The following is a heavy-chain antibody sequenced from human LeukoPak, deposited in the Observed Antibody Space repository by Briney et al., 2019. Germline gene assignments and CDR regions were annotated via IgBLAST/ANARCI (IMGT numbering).Heavy chain of an antibody. CDR1: GFTFSSYW. CDR2: INSDGSRT. Sequence: PGGSLRLSCAASGFTFSSYWMHWVRQGLGKGLVWVSRINSDGSRTSYADSVKGRFTVSRDNVKNTLYLHMNSLRAEDTALYYCTRGTYEGDSWGQGTLVTVSS. D-gene: IGHD3-16*01. V-gene: IGHV3-74*01. J-gene: IGHJ5*02. CDR3: TRGTYEGDS.